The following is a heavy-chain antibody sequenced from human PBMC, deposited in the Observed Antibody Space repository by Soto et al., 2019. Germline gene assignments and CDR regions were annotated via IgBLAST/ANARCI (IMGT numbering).Heavy chain of an antibody. Sequence: PWETLSLTCAVSGGTISGSDWSWIRQSPGKGLEWLGYVYYTGSTNYSPSFRSRVSISVDTSKMEFSMRLSSVTAADTAVYFCARSVAVPGARIDYWGQGTQVTVSS. CDR2: VYYTGST. CDR1: GGTISGSD. CDR3: ARSVAVPGARIDY. D-gene: IGHD6-19*01. J-gene: IGHJ4*02. V-gene: IGHV4-59*01.